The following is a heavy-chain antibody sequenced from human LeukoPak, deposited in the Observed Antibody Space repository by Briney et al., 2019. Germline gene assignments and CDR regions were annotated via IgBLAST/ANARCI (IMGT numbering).Heavy chain of an antibody. Sequence: GGSLRLSCAASGFTFDDYAMHWGRQAPGKGLEWVSGISWNSGSIGYADSVKGRFTISRDNAKNSLYLQMNSLRAEDTALYYCAKDIYRVVTAILGYWGQGTLVTVSS. CDR1: GFTFDDYA. CDR2: ISWNSGSI. V-gene: IGHV3-9*01. D-gene: IGHD2-21*02. CDR3: AKDIYRVVTAILGY. J-gene: IGHJ4*02.